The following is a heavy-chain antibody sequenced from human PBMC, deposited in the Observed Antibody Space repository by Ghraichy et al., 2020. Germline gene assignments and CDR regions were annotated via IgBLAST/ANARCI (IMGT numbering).Heavy chain of an antibody. J-gene: IGHJ6*02. CDR1: GFTFSSYS. Sequence: GSLRLSCAASGFTFSSYSMNWVRQAPGKGLEWVSYISSSSSTIYYADSVKGRFTISRDNAKNSLYLQMNSLRDEDTAVYYCARVPLGGAGKDVWGQGTTVTVSS. D-gene: IGHD3-16*01. CDR3: ARVPLGGAGKDV. CDR2: ISSSSSTI. V-gene: IGHV3-48*02.